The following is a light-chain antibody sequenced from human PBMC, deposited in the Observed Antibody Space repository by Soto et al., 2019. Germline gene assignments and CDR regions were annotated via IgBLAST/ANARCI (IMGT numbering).Light chain of an antibody. V-gene: IGLV1-40*01. J-gene: IGLJ1*01. CDR1: SSNIGAGYD. Sequence: QSVLTQPPSVSGAPGQRVTISCTGSSSNIGAGYDVHWYQQLPGTAPKLLIYGNSNRPSGVPDRFSGSKSGTSASLAITGLQAEDEADYYCQSFDSSLGAYVFGTGTKV. CDR3: QSFDSSLGAYV. CDR2: GNS.